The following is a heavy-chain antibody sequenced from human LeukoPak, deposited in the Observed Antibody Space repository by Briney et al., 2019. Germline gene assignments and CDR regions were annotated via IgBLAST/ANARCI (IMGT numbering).Heavy chain of an antibody. D-gene: IGHD3-10*02. Sequence: GGSLRLSCAASGFTFSSYSMNWVRQAPGKGLEWVSSISSSSSYIYYADSVKGRFTISRDNAKNSLYLQMSSLRAEDTAVYYCAELGITMIGGVWGKGTTVTISS. CDR3: AELGITMIGGV. CDR1: GFTFSSYS. V-gene: IGHV3-21*01. J-gene: IGHJ6*04. CDR2: ISSSSSYI.